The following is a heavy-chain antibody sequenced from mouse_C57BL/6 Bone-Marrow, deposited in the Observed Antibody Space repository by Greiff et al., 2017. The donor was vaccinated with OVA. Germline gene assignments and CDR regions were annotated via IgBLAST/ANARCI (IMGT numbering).Heavy chain of an antibody. CDR2: IDPETGGT. V-gene: IGHV1-15*01. CDR1: GYTFTDYE. CDR3: TLTVVAYYFDY. D-gene: IGHD1-1*01. J-gene: IGHJ2*01. Sequence: QVQLQQSGAELVRPGASVTLSCKASGYTFTDYEMHWVKQTPVHGLEWIGAIDPETGGTAYNQKFKGKAILTADKSSSTAYMELRSLTSEDSAVYYCTLTVVAYYFDYWGQGTTLTVSS.